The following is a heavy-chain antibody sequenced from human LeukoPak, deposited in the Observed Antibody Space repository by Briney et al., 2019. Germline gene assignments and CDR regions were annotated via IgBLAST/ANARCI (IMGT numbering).Heavy chain of an antibody. CDR1: GYTFTGYY. V-gene: IGHV1-2*02. J-gene: IGHJ5*02. Sequence: ASVKVSCKASGYTFTGYYMHWVRQAPGQGLEWMGWINPNSGGTNYAQKFQGRVTMTRDTSISTAYMELSRLRSDDTAVYYCARFSCIAVAGPGWFDPWGQGTLVTVSS. D-gene: IGHD6-19*01. CDR3: ARFSCIAVAGPGWFDP. CDR2: INPNSGGT.